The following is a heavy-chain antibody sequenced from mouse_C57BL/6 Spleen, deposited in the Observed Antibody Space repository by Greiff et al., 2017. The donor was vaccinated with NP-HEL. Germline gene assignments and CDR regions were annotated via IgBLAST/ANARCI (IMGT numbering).Heavy chain of an antibody. CDR3: AKLTYDAYAMDY. CDR1: GFSLTSYG. V-gene: IGHV2-9*01. D-gene: IGHD2-3*01. CDR2: LWGCGST. Sequence: VKLVESGPGLVAPSQSLSITCTVSGFSLTSYGVDWVRQPPAKSLEWLGVLWGCGSTNNHSALLYRLSISKDNSKSQVFLKMNSLQTYDTAMYYCAKLTYDAYAMDYWGQGTSVTVSS. J-gene: IGHJ4*01.